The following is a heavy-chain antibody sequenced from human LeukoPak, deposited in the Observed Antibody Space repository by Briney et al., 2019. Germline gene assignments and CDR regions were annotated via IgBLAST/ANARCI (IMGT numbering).Heavy chain of an antibody. J-gene: IGHJ4*02. CDR3: ARDLGTSGWYTFDY. D-gene: IGHD6-19*01. Sequence: SQTLSLTCAISGDSVASNNGAWNWIRQSPSRGLEWLGRTYYRSKWYNDYAMPMKGRISISPDTSKNQFSLQVNSVTLEDTAIYYCARDLGTSGWYTFDYWGQGTLVTVSS. CDR2: TYYRSKWYN. V-gene: IGHV6-1*01. CDR1: GDSVASNNGA.